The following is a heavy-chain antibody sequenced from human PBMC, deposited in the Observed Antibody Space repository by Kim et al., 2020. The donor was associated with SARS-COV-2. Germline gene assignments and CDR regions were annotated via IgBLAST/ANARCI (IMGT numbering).Heavy chain of an antibody. V-gene: IGHV3-21*01. CDR3: ARDQGLGATKGLDY. D-gene: IGHD1-26*01. CDR2: ISSSSSYI. Sequence: GGSLRLSCAASGFTFSSYSMNWVRQAPGKGLEWVSSISSSSSYIYYADSVKGRFTISRDNAKNSLYLQMNSLRAEDTAVYYCARDQGLGATKGLDYWGQGTLVTVSS. CDR1: GFTFSSYS. J-gene: IGHJ4*02.